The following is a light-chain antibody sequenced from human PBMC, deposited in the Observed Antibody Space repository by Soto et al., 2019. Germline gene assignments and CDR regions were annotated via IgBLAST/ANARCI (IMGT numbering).Light chain of an antibody. CDR2: STN. V-gene: IGLV8-61*01. Sequence: QTVVTQEPSFSVSPGGTVTLTCGLTSGSVSILSYPSWYQQTPGQAPRTLIYSTNTRSSGVPDRFSGSILGTKAALTIAGAQAEDDSHYYCALYLVSVNMVFGGGTKLTVL. CDR1: SGSVSILSY. J-gene: IGLJ3*02. CDR3: ALYLVSVNMV.